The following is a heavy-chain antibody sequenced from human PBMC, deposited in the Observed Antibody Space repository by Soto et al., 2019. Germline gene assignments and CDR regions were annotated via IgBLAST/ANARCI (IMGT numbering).Heavy chain of an antibody. CDR2: SSYGGIT. Sequence: ASLSLTWSVQGGTNSDNKRSWIRQVREKGLEYIAYSSYGGITNLNGALNGRVTMSIDTSKNQFSLKATSLTAADTAVYYCARARKATYITGGFDSWGQGTLVTVSS. CDR3: ARARKATYITGGFDS. CDR1: GGTNSDNK. J-gene: IGHJ4*02. D-gene: IGHD3-3*01. V-gene: IGHV4-59*01.